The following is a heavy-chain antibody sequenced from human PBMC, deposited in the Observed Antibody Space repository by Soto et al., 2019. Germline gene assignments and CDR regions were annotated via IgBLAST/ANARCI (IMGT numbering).Heavy chain of an antibody. J-gene: IGHJ6*02. CDR2: ISYDGSNK. CDR3: AKDPTGATDYYGMDV. CDR1: GFTFSSYG. D-gene: IGHD3-10*01. Sequence: QVQLVESGGGVVQPGRSLRLSSAASGFTFSSYGMHWVRQAPGKGLEWVAVISYDGSNKYYADSVKGRFTISRDNSKNTLYLQMNSLRAEDTAVYYCAKDPTGATDYYGMDVWGQGTTVTVSS. V-gene: IGHV3-30*18.